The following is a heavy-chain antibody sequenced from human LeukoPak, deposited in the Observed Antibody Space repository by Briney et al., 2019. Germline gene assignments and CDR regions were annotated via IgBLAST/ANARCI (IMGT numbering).Heavy chain of an antibody. D-gene: IGHD3-3*02. V-gene: IGHV3-30*02. CDR1: GFTFNSYG. J-gene: IGHJ4*02. Sequence: HSGGSLRLSCAASGFTFNSYGMHWVRQAPGKGLEWVAFIRYDGSNKYYADSVKGRFTISRDSAKNTLYLQMNSLRAGDTAVYYCARVSVGRYYFDNWGQGTPVTVS. CDR3: ARVSVGRYYFDN. CDR2: IRYDGSNK.